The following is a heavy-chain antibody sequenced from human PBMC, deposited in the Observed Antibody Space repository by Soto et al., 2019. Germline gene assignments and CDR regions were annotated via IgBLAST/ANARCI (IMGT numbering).Heavy chain of an antibody. Sequence: GGSLRLSCAASGFTFSSYEMKWVRQAPGKGLEWVSYISSSGSTIYYADSVKGRFTISRDNAKNSLYLQMNSLRAEDTAVYYCARAHDILTGYYFDYWGQGTLVTVSS. D-gene: IGHD3-9*01. CDR2: ISSSGSTI. CDR3: ARAHDILTGYYFDY. J-gene: IGHJ4*02. CDR1: GFTFSSYE. V-gene: IGHV3-48*03.